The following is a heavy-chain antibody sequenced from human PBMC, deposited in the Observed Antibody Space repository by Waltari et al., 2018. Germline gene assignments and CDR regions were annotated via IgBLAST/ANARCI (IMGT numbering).Heavy chain of an antibody. Sequence: QVQLVQSGAEVRKPGASVRVSCKASGYTFTGCYMHGGRQAPGQGLEWMGRINPNSGGTNYAQKFRGRVTMTRDTSISTAYMELSRLRSDDTAVYYCARGTPRDAFDIWGQGTMVTVSS. CDR3: ARGTPRDAFDI. D-gene: IGHD1-1*01. J-gene: IGHJ3*02. V-gene: IGHV1-2*06. CDR1: GYTFTGCY. CDR2: INPNSGGT.